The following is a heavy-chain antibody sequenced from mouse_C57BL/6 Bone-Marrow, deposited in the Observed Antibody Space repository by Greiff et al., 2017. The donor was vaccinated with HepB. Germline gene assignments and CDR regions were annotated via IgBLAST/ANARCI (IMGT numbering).Heavy chain of an antibody. D-gene: IGHD1-1*01. V-gene: IGHV1-55*01. CDR3: EKGITTVRGPFDY. Sequence: QVQLQQPGAELVKPGASVKMSCKASGYTFTSYWITWVKQRPGQGLEWIGDIYPGSGSTNYNEKFKSKATLTVDTSSSTAYMQLSSLTSEDSAVYYCEKGITTVRGPFDYWGQGTTLTVAS. CDR1: GYTFTSYW. CDR2: IYPGSGST. J-gene: IGHJ2*01.